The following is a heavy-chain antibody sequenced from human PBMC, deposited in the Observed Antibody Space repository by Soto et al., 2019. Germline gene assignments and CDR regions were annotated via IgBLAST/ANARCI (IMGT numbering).Heavy chain of an antibody. J-gene: IGHJ4*02. D-gene: IGHD2-2*01. CDR3: ARNAPGYQLLLDY. V-gene: IGHV1-69*02. Sequence: GASVKVSCKASGGTFSSYTISWVRQAPGQGLEWMGRIIPILGIANYAQKFQGRVTITADKSTSTAYMELSSLRSEDTAVYYCARNAPGYQLLLDYWGQGTLVTVSS. CDR1: GGTFSSYT. CDR2: IIPILGIA.